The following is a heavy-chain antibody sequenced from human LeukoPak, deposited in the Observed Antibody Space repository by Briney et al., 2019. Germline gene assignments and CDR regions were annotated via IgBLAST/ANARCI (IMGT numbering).Heavy chain of an antibody. V-gene: IGHV3-74*01. D-gene: IGHD3-22*01. CDR1: GVTVSGYW. CDR3: ARLRDSSGYYFDY. J-gene: IGHJ4*02. CDR2: SKSDGSST. Sequence: PGGSLRLSCEVSGVTVSGYWMHWVREAPGKGLVWVSRSKSDGSSTNYADSVKGRFTISRDSVKNTLYLQMNSLRAEDTAVYYCARLRDSSGYYFDYWGQGTLVTVSS.